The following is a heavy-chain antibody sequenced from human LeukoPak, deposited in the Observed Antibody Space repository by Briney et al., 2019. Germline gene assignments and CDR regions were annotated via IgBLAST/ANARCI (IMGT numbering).Heavy chain of an antibody. J-gene: IGHJ4*02. V-gene: IGHV3-30*02. CDR1: GFTFSSYG. CDR3: ARGNDLDY. CDR2: TRYDGSNK. Sequence: GGSLRLSCGASGFTFSSYGMHWVRQAPGKGLEWVAFTRYDGSNKYYADSVKGRFTISRDNSKNTLYLQMNSLRAEDTAVYYCARGNDLDYWGQGTLVTVSS.